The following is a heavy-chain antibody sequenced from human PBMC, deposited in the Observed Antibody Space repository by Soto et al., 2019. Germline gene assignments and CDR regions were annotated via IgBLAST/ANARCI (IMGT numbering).Heavy chain of an antibody. J-gene: IGHJ4*02. D-gene: IGHD2-2*01. Sequence: PGESLKISGKASGFTFSSYSLGWVRHMPGKGLQWMGNIFSSDSSAKYSPSFVGQVTISVDRSINTAYLQWSSLKASDTAIYYCGTWRGSSWFDYWGPGTLVTVSS. CDR1: GFTFSSYS. V-gene: IGHV5-51*01. CDR2: IFSSDSSA. CDR3: GTWRGSSWFDY.